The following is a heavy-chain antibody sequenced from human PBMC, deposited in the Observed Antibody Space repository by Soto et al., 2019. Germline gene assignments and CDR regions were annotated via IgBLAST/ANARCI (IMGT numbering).Heavy chain of an antibody. CDR3: ARDKRITIFGVVIPQYYYYGMDV. CDR2: ISSSGSTI. J-gene: IGHJ6*02. CDR1: GFTFSSYS. V-gene: IGHV3-21*04. D-gene: IGHD3-3*01. Sequence: PGGSLRLSCAASGFTFSSYSMNWVRQAPGKGLEWVSSISSSGSTIYYADSVKGRFTISRDNAKNSLYLQMNSLRAEDTAVYYCARDKRITIFGVVIPQYYYYGMDVWGQGTTVTVSS.